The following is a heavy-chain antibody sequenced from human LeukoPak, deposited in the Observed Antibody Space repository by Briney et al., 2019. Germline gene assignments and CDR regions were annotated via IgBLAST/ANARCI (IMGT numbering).Heavy chain of an antibody. CDR3: IRVNNGYAKDFDY. Sequence: GGSLRLSCAASGFTVSSNYMSWVRQAPGKGLEWVSAISGSGGSTYYADSVKGRFTISRDNSKNTLYLQMNSLKIEDTAVYYCIRVNNGYAKDFDYWGQGTLVTVSS. CDR1: GFTVSSNY. CDR2: ISGSGGST. V-gene: IGHV3-23*01. J-gene: IGHJ4*02. D-gene: IGHD2-8*01.